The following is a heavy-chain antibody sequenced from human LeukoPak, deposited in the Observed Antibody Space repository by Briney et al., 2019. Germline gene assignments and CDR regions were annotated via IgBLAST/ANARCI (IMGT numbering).Heavy chain of an antibody. Sequence: SETLSLTCAVSGGSFRGYYWSWLRQPPGKRLEWIGEINHSGSTNYNPSFKSRVTISVDTSKNQFSLKLSSVIDAATAVYYCGIAAAGKGTYWFDRWGQGTLVTVSS. D-gene: IGHD6-13*01. CDR2: INHSGST. CDR3: GIAAAGKGTYWFDR. J-gene: IGHJ5*02. CDR1: GGSFRGYY. V-gene: IGHV4-34*01.